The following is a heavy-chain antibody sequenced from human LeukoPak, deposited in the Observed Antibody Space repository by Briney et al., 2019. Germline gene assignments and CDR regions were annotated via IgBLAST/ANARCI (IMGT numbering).Heavy chain of an antibody. CDR1: GFTFTTYS. D-gene: IGHD3-22*01. V-gene: IGHV3-48*01. J-gene: IGHJ3*02. Sequence: PGGSLRLSCAASGFTFTTYSINWVRQAPGKGLEWVSYISSSGTSLYYADSVEGRFTISRDNSKNTLYLQMNSLRAEDTAVYYCARDVPAYYYDSSGYTDAFDIWGQGTMVTVSS. CDR3: ARDVPAYYYDSSGYTDAFDI. CDR2: ISSSGTSL.